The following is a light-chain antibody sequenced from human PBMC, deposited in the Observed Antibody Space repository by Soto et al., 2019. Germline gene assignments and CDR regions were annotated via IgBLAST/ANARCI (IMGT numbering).Light chain of an antibody. Sequence: EVVLTQSPGTVSLSPGERATLSCRASQSVTSNYLAWYQQKPGQAPRLLIYAASSRATGIPDRFSGSGSGTDFTLSISRLEPEDVAVYYCQQYGSSVTWTFGQGTKVAIK. CDR1: QSVTSNY. CDR2: AAS. CDR3: QQYGSSVTWT. V-gene: IGKV3-20*01. J-gene: IGKJ1*01.